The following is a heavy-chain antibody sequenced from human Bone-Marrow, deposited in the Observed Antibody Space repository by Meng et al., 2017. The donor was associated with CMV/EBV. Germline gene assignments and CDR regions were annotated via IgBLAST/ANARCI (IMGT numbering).Heavy chain of an antibody. CDR1: VWSFRGYY. CDR3: ARGSMRWFDP. CDR2: INHSGST. Sequence: QVQLQQWGAGLLKPWETLSLSFALYVWSFRGYYRSWIRQPPGKGLEWIGEINHSGSTNYNPSLKSRVTISVDTSKNQFSLKLSSVTAADTAVYYCARGSMRWFDPWGQGTLVTVSS. J-gene: IGHJ5*02. V-gene: IGHV4-34*01.